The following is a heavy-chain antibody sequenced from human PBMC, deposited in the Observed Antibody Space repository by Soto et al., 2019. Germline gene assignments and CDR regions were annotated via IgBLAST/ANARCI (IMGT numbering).Heavy chain of an antibody. J-gene: IGHJ4*02. V-gene: IGHV1-46*01. CDR2: ITPGSGST. CDR3: ARRGCDSIFGSLDY. D-gene: IGHD2-21*02. CDR1: GYTFTSYY. Sequence: ASVKGSCKASGYTFTSYYIHWVRQSPGQGLEWMGIITPGSGSTSYTQKFQGRVTISADKSENQFSLRLSSVTAADTAVYYCARRGCDSIFGSLDYWGQGTLVTVSS.